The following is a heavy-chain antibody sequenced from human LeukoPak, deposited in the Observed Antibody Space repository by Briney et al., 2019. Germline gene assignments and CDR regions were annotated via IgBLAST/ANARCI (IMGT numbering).Heavy chain of an antibody. CDR1: GGSISSGSYY. D-gene: IGHD4-17*01. CDR3: ARARQRLRLFEGYFDY. CDR2: IHYSGDT. J-gene: IGHJ4*02. V-gene: IGHV4-61*03. Sequence: PSETLSLTCTVSGGSISSGSYYWSWIRQPPGEGLEWIGYIHYSGDTNYNPSLKSRVTMSVDMSKTHFSLKLSSVTAADTAVYYCARARQRLRLFEGYFDYWGQGTLVTVSA.